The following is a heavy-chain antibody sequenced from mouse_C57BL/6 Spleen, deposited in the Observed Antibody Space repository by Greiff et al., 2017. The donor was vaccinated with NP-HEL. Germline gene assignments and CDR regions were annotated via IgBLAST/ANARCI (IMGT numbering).Heavy chain of an antibody. V-gene: IGHV3-6*01. J-gene: IGHJ3*01. Sequence: EVQRVESGPGLVKPSQSLSLTCSVTGYSITSGYYWNWIRQFPGNKLEWMGYISYDGSNNYNPSLKNRISITRDTSKNQFFLKLNSVTTEDTATYYCARDYSNYVAWFAYWGQGTLVTVSA. CDR2: ISYDGSN. CDR1: GYSITSGYY. CDR3: ARDYSNYVAWFAY. D-gene: IGHD2-5*01.